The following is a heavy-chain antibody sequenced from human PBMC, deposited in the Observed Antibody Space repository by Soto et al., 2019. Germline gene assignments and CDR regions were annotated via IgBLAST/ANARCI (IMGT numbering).Heavy chain of an antibody. CDR2: ISGST. V-gene: IGHV3-23*01. CDR1: GFTFSSYA. CDR3: AKARSIVGPTDYDY. J-gene: IGHJ4*02. D-gene: IGHD2-15*01. Sequence: PGGSLRLSCAASGFTFSSYAMSWVRQAPGKGLEWVSTISGSTYYSDSVKGRFTISRDNSKNTLYLQMNNLRADDTAVYYCAKARSIVGPTDYDYWGQGTPVTVS.